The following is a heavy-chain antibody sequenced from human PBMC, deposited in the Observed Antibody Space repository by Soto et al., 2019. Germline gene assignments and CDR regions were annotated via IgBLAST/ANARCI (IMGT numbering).Heavy chain of an antibody. D-gene: IGHD3-3*02. V-gene: IGHV3-15*07. CDR3: TSDSHFSARLVRFDV. Sequence: GGSLRLSCAASGFTFSTAWINWVRQAPGKGLEWVGRIKSKIDGGTTDFAAFVQGRFAISRDDSQDTMFLQMNSLKSEDTAVYYCTSDSHFSARLVRFDVWGRRSLDTGSS. CDR1: GFTFSTAW. J-gene: IGHJ2*01. CDR2: IKSKIDGGTT.